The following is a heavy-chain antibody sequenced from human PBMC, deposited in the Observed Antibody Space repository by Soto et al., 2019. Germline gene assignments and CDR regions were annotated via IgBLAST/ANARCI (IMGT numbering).Heavy chain of an antibody. Sequence: GGSLRLSCSASGFTFSSYAMHWVRQAPGKGLEYVSAISSNGGSTYYADSVKGRFTISRDNSKNTLYLQMSSLRAEDTAVYYCVKDPQRGYSYGPFDYWGQGXLVTVYS. CDR2: ISSNGGST. CDR3: VKDPQRGYSYGPFDY. V-gene: IGHV3-64D*06. D-gene: IGHD5-18*01. J-gene: IGHJ4*02. CDR1: GFTFSSYA.